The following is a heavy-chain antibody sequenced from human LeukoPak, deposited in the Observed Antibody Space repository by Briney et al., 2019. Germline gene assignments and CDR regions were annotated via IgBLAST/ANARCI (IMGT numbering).Heavy chain of an antibody. CDR3: ARDAYYYDSSLYQFDY. CDR1: GGSLSAYY. D-gene: IGHD3-22*01. CDR2: INHGGST. Sequence: PSETLSLTCAVYGGSLSAYYWTWIRQPPGKGLEWIGEINHGGSTNYNPSLKSRVTISVDTSKNQFSLKLSSVTAADTAVYYCARDAYYYDSSLYQFDYWGQGTLATVSS. J-gene: IGHJ4*02. V-gene: IGHV4-34*01.